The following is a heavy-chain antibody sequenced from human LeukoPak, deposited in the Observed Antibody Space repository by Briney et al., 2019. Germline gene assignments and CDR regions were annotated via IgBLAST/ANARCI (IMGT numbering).Heavy chain of an antibody. D-gene: IGHD3-16*01. J-gene: IGHJ6*02. V-gene: IGHV3-7*01. CDR2: MNQDGSEK. Sequence: PGGSLRLSCAASGFTFSSYSMNWVRQAPGKGLEWVANMNQDGSEKDYVDSVKGRFTISRDNARESLYLQMSSLRAEDTAVYYCATYTHWVAGDVWGHGTTVTVSS. CDR3: ATYTHWVAGDV. CDR1: GFTFSSYS.